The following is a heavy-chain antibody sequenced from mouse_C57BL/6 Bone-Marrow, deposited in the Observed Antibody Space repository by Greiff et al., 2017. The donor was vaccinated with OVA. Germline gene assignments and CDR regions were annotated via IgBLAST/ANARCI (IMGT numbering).Heavy chain of an antibody. CDR1: GFTFSSYA. Sequence: DVKLVESGGGLVKPGGSLKLSCAASGFTFSSYAMSWVRQTPEKRLEWVAYISSGGDYIYYADTVKGRFTISRDNARNTLYLQMSSLKSEDTAMYYCTREANSYGNYGYCGKGTLVTVSA. CDR3: TREANSYGNYGY. D-gene: IGHD2-1*01. V-gene: IGHV5-9-1*02. CDR2: ISSGGDYI. J-gene: IGHJ3*01.